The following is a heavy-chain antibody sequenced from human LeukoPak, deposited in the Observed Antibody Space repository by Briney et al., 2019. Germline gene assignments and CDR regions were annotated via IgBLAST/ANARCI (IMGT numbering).Heavy chain of an antibody. D-gene: IGHD1-7*01. CDR3: TKAYFSNLKYVYFDT. J-gene: IGHJ5*01. CDR2: ISVSDGST. CDR1: GFSFSSYA. V-gene: IGHV3-23*01. Sequence: GRSLRLSCAASGFSFSSYAMSWVRRAQGKGLGWVSAISVSDGSTSYADSVKGRFTISRDNSKNTLYLQITSDRAVDKSAYDFTKAYFSNLKYVYFDTWGHGTLGTVSS.